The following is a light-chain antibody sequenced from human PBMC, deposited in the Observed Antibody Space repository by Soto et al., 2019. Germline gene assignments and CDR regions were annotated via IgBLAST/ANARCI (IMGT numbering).Light chain of an antibody. V-gene: IGLV2-14*01. J-gene: IGLJ1*01. CDR2: DVS. CDR1: SSDVGVYNY. CDR3: SSYTSSSTYV. Sequence: QCALTQRAAVSGSPGQSIAISCTGTSSDVGVYNYVSWYQQHPGKAPKLMVYDVSNRPSGVSNRFSGSKSGNTASLTISGLQAEDEADYYCSSYTSSSTYVFGTGTKVTVL.